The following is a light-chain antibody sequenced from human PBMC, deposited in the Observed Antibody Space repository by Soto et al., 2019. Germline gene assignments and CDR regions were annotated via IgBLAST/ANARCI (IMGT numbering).Light chain of an antibody. CDR1: SSDVGGYNY. Sequence: QSALTQPASVSGSPGQSITISCTGTSSDVGGYNYVSWYQQHPGKAPKLMIYDVSNRPSGDSTRVSGSKSGNTASLTISGLQAEDESDYYCSSYTSSSTLVFGGGTKLTVL. V-gene: IGLV2-14*01. CDR2: DVS. J-gene: IGLJ2*01. CDR3: SSYTSSSTLV.